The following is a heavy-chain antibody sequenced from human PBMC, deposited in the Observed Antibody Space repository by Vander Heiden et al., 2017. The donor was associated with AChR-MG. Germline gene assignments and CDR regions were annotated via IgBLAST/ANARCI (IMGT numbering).Heavy chain of an antibody. Sequence: EVQLLESGGGSVQPGGSLRLSCAASGFTFSSYAMSWVRQAPGKGLEWVSAISGSGGSTYYADSVKGRFIISRDNSKNTLYLQMNSLRGEDTAVYYCARYCVYTSCQGYYYGMDVWGQGTTVTVSS. J-gene: IGHJ6*02. CDR1: GFTFSSYA. V-gene: IGHV3-23*01. CDR2: ISGSGGST. CDR3: ARYCVYTSCQGYYYGMDV. D-gene: IGHD2-2*01.